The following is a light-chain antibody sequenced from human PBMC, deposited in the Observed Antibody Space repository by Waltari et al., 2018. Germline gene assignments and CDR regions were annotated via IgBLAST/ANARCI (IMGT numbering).Light chain of an antibody. J-gene: IGLJ2*01. Sequence: SYELTQSPSVSVSPRQTARITCSGDKSGDTYACWYQQKPGQSPVLVIYQDNKRPSGIPERFSGSNSGNTATLTISGTQAMDEADYYCQAWDSSIVVFGGGTKLTVL. V-gene: IGLV3-1*01. CDR2: QDN. CDR3: QAWDSSIVV. CDR1: KSGDTY.